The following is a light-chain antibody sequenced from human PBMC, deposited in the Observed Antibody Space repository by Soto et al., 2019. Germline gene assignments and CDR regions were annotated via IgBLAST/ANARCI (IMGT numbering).Light chain of an antibody. CDR2: GAS. CDR1: QSVSSSY. Sequence: EIVLTQSPGTLSLSPGERATLSCRASQSVSSSYLAWYQQKPGQAPRLLIYGASSRATGIPDRFSGSRSGTDFALTISRLEPEDFAVYYCQQYGNSPRTFGQGNKVEIK. CDR3: QQYGNSPRT. J-gene: IGKJ1*01. V-gene: IGKV3-20*01.